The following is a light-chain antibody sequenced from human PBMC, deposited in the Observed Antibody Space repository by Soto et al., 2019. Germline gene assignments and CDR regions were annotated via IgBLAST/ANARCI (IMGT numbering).Light chain of an antibody. V-gene: IGLV2-14*01. Sequence: QSALTQPASVSGSPGQSITISCTGTSSDVGGYNYVSWYQQYPGKVPKLLIYEVSNRPSGVSSRFSGSKSGDTASLTISGLQPEDEADCYCTSYTSSSTLVFGTGTKLTVL. CDR3: TSYTSSSTLV. CDR2: EVS. J-gene: IGLJ1*01. CDR1: SSDVGGYNY.